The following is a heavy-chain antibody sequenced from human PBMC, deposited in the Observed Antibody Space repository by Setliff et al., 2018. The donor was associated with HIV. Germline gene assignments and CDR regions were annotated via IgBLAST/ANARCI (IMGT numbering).Heavy chain of an antibody. D-gene: IGHD2-21*01. CDR2: ISVYNGNT. J-gene: IGHJ6*03. Sequence: ASVKVSCKASGYSFSSYGVSWVRQAPGQGLEWMGWISVYNGNTNYAQKFQNRVTMTTDTSTSTAYMELRSLRSDDTALYFCARGRYITVGYYHSYSFMDVWGKGTTVTVSS. CDR3: ARGRYITVGYYHSYSFMDV. V-gene: IGHV1-18*01. CDR1: GYSFSSYG.